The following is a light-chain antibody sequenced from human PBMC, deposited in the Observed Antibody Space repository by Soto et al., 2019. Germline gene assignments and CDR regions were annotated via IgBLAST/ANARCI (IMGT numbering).Light chain of an antibody. CDR3: CSYAGSYTV. V-gene: IGLV2-11*01. J-gene: IGLJ2*01. CDR1: SNGVGGFTF. CDR2: DVA. Sequence: QSVLTQPASVSGSPGQSVTISCTGTSNGVGGFTFVSWYQQHPGKVPKLLIYDVAKRPSGVPDRFSGSKSGNTASLTISGLQADDEADYYCCSYAGSYTVFGGGTQLTVL.